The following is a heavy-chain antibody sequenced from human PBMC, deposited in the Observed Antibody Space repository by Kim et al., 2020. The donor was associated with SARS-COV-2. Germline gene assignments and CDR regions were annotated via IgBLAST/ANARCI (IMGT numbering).Heavy chain of an antibody. CDR2: ISSSSSYI. V-gene: IGHV3-21*01. CDR1: GFTFSSYS. J-gene: IGHJ4*02. CDR3: ARGSLLRFLEWLTRSRYFDY. D-gene: IGHD3-3*01. Sequence: GGSLRLSCAASGFTFSSYSMNWVRQAPGKGLQWVSSISSSSSYIYYADSVKRRFTISRDNAKNSLYLQMNSLRAEDTAVYYCARGSLLRFLEWLTRSRYFDYWGQGTLVTVSS.